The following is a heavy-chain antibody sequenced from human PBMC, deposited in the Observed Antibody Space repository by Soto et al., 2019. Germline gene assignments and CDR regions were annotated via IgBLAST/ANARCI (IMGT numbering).Heavy chain of an antibody. CDR2: MYSGGSA. D-gene: IGHD3-10*01. CDR1: GFSVSSTY. V-gene: IGHV3-53*01. J-gene: IGHJ4*02. Sequence: EVQLVESGGGLIQPGGSLRLSCAVSGFSVSSTYMSWVRQAPGKGLEWVSVMYSGGSAYYADSVKGRFSIFRENSKNTLSLQMNSLRSEDTAVYYCARVMMVRGVVFEYWGRGTLVTVAS. CDR3: ARVMMVRGVVFEY.